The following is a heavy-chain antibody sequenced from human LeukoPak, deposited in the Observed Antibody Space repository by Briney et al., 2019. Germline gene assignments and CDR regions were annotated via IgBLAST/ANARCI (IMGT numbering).Heavy chain of an antibody. CDR2: IKQDGSEK. Sequence: GALRLSFAASGFTFSSYWMSWVRQAPGKGLEWVANIKQDGSEKYYVDSVKGRFTISRDNAKNSLYLQMNSLRAEDTAVYYCARVWIQLWPDYFDYWGQGTLVTVSS. CDR3: ARVWIQLWPDYFDY. CDR1: GFTFSSYW. D-gene: IGHD5-18*01. J-gene: IGHJ4*02. V-gene: IGHV3-7*01.